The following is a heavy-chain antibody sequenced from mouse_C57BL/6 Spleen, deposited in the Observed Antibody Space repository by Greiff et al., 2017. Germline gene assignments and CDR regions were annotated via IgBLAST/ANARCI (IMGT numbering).Heavy chain of an antibody. Sequence: QQSHGKSLEWIGDINPNNGGTSYNQKFKGKATLTVDKSSSTAYMELRSLTSEDSAVYYCAREGDYGSSYDFDYWGQGTTLTVSS. V-gene: IGHV1-26*01. J-gene: IGHJ2*01. CDR2: INPNNGGT. D-gene: IGHD1-1*01. CDR3: AREGDYGSSYDFDY.